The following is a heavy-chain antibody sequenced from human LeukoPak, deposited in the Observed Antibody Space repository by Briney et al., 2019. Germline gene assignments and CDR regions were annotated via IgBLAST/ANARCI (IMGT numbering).Heavy chain of an antibody. J-gene: IGHJ4*02. D-gene: IGHD2-2*01. CDR2: IYYSGST. V-gene: IGHV4-30-4*01. Sequence: PSETLSLTCTVSGGSISSGDYYWSWIRQPPGKGLEWIGYIYYSGSTYYNPSLKSRVTISVDTSKNQFSLKLSSVTAADTAVYYCARDNVVPAAIDYWGQGTLVTVSS. CDR3: ARDNVVPAAIDY. CDR1: GGSISSGDYY.